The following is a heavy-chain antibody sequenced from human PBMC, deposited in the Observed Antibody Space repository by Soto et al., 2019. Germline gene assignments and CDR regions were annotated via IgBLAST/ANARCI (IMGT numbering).Heavy chain of an antibody. CDR3: ARDFSCSGGSCNDY. D-gene: IGHD2-15*01. CDR1: GFTFSSYS. J-gene: IGHJ4*02. V-gene: IGHV3-48*01. Sequence: EVQLVESGGGLVQPGGSLRLSCAASGFTFSSYSMNWVRQAPGKGLEWVSYISSSSSTIYYADSVKGRFTFSRDNAKNSLYLQMNSLRAEDTAVYYCARDFSCSGGSCNDYWGQGTLVTVSS. CDR2: ISSSSSTI.